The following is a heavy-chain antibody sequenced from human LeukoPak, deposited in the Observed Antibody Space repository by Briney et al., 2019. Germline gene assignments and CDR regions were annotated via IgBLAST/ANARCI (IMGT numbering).Heavy chain of an antibody. V-gene: IGHV3-30*02. D-gene: IGHD3-3*01. Sequence: GGSLRLSCAASGFTFSSYGMHWVRQAPGKGLEWVAFIRYDGSNKYYADSVKGRFTISRDNSKTTLYLQMNSLRAEDTAVYYCAKDRNGPDFWSAFDYWGQGTLVTVSS. CDR1: GFTFSSYG. CDR3: AKDRNGPDFWSAFDY. CDR2: IRYDGSNK. J-gene: IGHJ4*02.